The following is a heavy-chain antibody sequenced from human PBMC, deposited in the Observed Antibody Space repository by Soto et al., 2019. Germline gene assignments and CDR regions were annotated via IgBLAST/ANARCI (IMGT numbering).Heavy chain of an antibody. CDR2: IYYSGST. CDR1: GGSISSGDYY. V-gene: IGHV4-30-4*02. J-gene: IGHJ6*02. Sequence: SDTLSLTCTVSGGSISSGDYYWSWIRQPPGKGLEWIGYIYYSGSTYYNPSLKSRVTISVDTSKNQFSLKLSSVTAADTAVYYCARVPAMVTRRYYYYYGMDVWGQGTTVTVSS. CDR3: ARVPAMVTRRYYYYYGMDV. D-gene: IGHD5-18*01.